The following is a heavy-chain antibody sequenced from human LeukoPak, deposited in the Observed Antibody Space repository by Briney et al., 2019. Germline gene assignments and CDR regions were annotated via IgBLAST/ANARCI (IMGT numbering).Heavy chain of an antibody. CDR1: GGTFSSYA. V-gene: IGHV1-69*13. CDR2: IIPIFGTA. CDR3: VAHQVDYVWGSYRYSDPFGN. J-gene: IGHJ4*02. Sequence: GASVKVSCKASGGTFSSYAFSWVRQAPGQGLDWMGGIIPIFGTANYAQKFQGRVTITADESTSTAYMELSSLRSEDTAVYYCVAHQVDYVWGSYRYSDPFGNWGQGTLVTVSS. D-gene: IGHD3-16*02.